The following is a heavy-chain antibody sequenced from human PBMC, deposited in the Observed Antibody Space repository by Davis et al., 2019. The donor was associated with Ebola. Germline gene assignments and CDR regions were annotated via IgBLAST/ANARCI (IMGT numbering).Heavy chain of an antibody. J-gene: IGHJ5*02. CDR1: GYTFTRSG. Sequence: ASVKVSCKASGYTFTRSGISWVRQAPGQGLEWMGWISAYNGNTNYAQNLQGRVTMTTDTSTSTAYMEVRSLRYDDTAVYYCARAVTMVLPSGWFDPWGQGTLVTVSS. D-gene: IGHD3-10*01. CDR2: ISAYNGNT. V-gene: IGHV1-18*01. CDR3: ARAVTMVLPSGWFDP.